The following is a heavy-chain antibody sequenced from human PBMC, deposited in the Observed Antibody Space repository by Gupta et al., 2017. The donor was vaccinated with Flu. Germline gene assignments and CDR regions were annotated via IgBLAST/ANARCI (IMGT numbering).Heavy chain of an antibody. CDR3: ARRLVSTSWEDVFDI. Sequence: QAPGQTIEGCGWINTHNGNTIVKQKFQGGVTITRDRSASTVYLELKSLTSEHTAIVYGARRLVSTSWEDVFDIWGQGTTVTVSS. J-gene: IGHJ3*02. CDR2: INTHNGNT. V-gene: IGHV1-3*04. D-gene: IGHD2-2*01.